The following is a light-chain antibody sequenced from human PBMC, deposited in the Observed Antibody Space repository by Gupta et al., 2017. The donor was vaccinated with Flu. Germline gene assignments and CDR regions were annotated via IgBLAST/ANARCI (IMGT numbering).Light chain of an antibody. CDR1: GIRNG. V-gene: IGKV1-17*01. J-gene: IGKJ1*01. CDR2: AAS. CDR3: LQYNSFRT. Sequence: GIRNGLAWYQQKPGKAPNRLIYAASTLQPGVPSRFSGSGFGTEFTLTISSLQPEDFATYYCLQYNSFRTFGQGTKVETK.